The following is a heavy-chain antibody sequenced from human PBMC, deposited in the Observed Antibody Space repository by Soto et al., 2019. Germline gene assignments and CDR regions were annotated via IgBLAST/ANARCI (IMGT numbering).Heavy chain of an antibody. CDR1: GYTFTSYA. V-gene: IGHV1-3*01. J-gene: IGHJ4*02. CDR2: INAGNGNT. CDR3: ASGYSSSWYYGPFDY. Sequence: ASVKVSCKASGYTFTSYAMHWVRRAPGQRLEWMGWINAGNGNTKYSQKFQGRVTITRDTSASTAYMELSSLRSEDTAVYYCASGYSSSWYYGPFDYWGQGTLVTVSS. D-gene: IGHD6-13*01.